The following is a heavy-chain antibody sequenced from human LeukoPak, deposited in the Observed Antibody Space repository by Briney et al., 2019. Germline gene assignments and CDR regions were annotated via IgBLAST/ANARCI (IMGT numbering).Heavy chain of an antibody. CDR2: ISGSGGST. CDR3: AKVMVATITMPPYYFDY. D-gene: IGHD5-12*01. V-gene: IGHV3-23*01. Sequence: SGGSLRLSCATSGFTFSSYVMSWVRQAPGKGLECVSGISGSGGSTYYADSVKGRFTISRDNSKNTLYLQMNSLRAEDTAVYYCAKVMVATITMPPYYFDYWGQGTLVTVSS. CDR1: GFTFSSYV. J-gene: IGHJ4*02.